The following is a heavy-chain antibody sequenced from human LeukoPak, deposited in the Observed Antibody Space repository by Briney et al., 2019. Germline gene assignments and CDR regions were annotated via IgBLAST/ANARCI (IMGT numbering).Heavy chain of an antibody. V-gene: IGHV4-38-2*02. CDR3: ARVSGVGTCYSLSPCPYYFDY. CDR1: GYSSSSGYY. D-gene: IGHD2-15*01. CDR2: IYYSGST. J-gene: IGHJ4*02. Sequence: SETLSLTCTVSGYSSSSGYYWGWIRQPPGKGLEWIGSIYYSGSTYYNPSLKSRVTISVDTSKNQFSLKLSSVTAADTAVYYCARVSGVGTCYSLSPCPYYFDYWGQGTLVTVSS.